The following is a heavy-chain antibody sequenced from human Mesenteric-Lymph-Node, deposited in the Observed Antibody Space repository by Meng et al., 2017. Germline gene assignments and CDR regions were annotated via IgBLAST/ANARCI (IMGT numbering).Heavy chain of an antibody. CDR2: IKSISDGGTT. J-gene: IGHJ5*02. CDR1: GFTVSNAW. Sequence: GESLKISCAASGFTVSNAWMSWVRQAPGKGLEWVGRIKSISDGGTTDYAAPVKGRFTISRDDPKNTLNLEMDSLKTEDTAVYYCTYYCTRSGFYSGGSWGQGTLVTVSS. D-gene: IGHD3-22*01. V-gene: IGHV3-15*01. CDR3: TYYCTRSGFYSGGS.